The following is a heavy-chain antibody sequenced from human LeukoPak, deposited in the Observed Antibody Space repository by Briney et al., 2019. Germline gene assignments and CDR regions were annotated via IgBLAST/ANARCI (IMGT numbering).Heavy chain of an antibody. Sequence: SETLSLTCAVYGESFSGYYWSWIRQPPGKGLEWIGEVNHSGSTNCNPSLKSRVAISVDTSKNQFSLKLSSVTAADTGVYYCARAEITAAGVPFDYWGQGTLVTVSS. CDR2: VNHSGST. CDR1: GESFSGYY. CDR3: ARAEITAAGVPFDY. J-gene: IGHJ4*02. V-gene: IGHV4-34*01. D-gene: IGHD6-13*01.